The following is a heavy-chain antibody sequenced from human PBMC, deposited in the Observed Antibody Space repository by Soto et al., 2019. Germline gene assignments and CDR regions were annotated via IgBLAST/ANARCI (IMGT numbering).Heavy chain of an antibody. V-gene: IGHV3-33*01. Sequence: GGSLRLSCVTSGFTFNNYGIHWVRQAPGKGLEWVAVMWAGGRKENYADSVKGRFTMSRDLSKNTLYLQMDSLRAEDTAVYYCARDIDTSSHFGWFDPWGQETLVTVSS. D-gene: IGHD6-19*01. CDR2: MWAGGRKE. J-gene: IGHJ5*02. CDR3: ARDIDTSSHFGWFDP. CDR1: GFTFNNYG.